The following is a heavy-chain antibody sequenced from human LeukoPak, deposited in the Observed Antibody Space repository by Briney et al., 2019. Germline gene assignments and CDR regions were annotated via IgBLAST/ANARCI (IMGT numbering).Heavy chain of an antibody. CDR3: ARGDQDFDF. J-gene: IGHJ5*01. Sequence: SQTLSLTCGISGDSVSSKSVWNWIRQSPSRGLEWLGRVYYRSKWSKNHAVSVKSRITINPDTSTNQFSLQLSSVTAEDTAVYYCARGDQDFDFWGQGTLVTVSS. D-gene: IGHD5-24*01. CDR1: GDSVSSKSV. CDR2: VYYRSKWSK. V-gene: IGHV6-1*01.